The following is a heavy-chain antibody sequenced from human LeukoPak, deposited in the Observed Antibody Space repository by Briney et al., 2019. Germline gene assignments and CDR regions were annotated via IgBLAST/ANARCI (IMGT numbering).Heavy chain of an antibody. J-gene: IGHJ4*02. CDR2: IDWEDDK. Sequence: SGPALVKPTQTLIXTCTFSGFSLSTSGMCVSWIRQPPGKALEWLARIDWEDDKYYSTSLKTRLTISKDTSKNQVVLTMTNVDPVDTATYYCARDYYDSSGYFAPDYWGQGTLVTVSS. CDR3: ARDYYDSSGYFAPDY. V-gene: IGHV2-70*11. CDR1: GFSLSTSGMC. D-gene: IGHD3-22*01.